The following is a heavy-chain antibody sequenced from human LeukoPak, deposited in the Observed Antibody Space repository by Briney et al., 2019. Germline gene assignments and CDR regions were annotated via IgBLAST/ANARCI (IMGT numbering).Heavy chain of an antibody. CDR3: ARLAAGGSVWFDY. CDR1: WDSVSSNSAA. V-gene: IGHV6-1*01. J-gene: IGHJ4*02. CDR2: AYYRSKWYN. D-gene: IGHD6-13*01. Sequence: SQTLSLICAISWDSVSSNSAAWNWIRQSPSRGLEWLGRAYYRSKWYNDYAVSVKSRITINPDTSKNQFSLQLNSVTPEDTAIYYCARLAAGGSVWFDYWGQGTLVTVSS.